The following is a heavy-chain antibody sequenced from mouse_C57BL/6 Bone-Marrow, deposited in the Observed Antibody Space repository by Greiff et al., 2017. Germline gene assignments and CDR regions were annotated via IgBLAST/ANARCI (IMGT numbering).Heavy chain of an antibody. J-gene: IGHJ2*01. V-gene: IGHV1-55*01. D-gene: IGHD2-1*01. Sequence: QVQLQQSGAELVKPGASVKMSCKASGYTFTSYWITWVKQRPGQGLEWIGDIYPGSGSTNYNEKFKSKATLTVDTSSSTAYMQLSSLTSEDSAVYYCARDPIYYGNLHFGYWGQGTTLTVSS. CDR3: ARDPIYYGNLHFGY. CDR1: GYTFTSYW. CDR2: IYPGSGST.